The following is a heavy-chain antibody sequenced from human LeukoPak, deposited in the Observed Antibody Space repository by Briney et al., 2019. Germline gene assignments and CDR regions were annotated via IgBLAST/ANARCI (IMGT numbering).Heavy chain of an antibody. CDR1: GFTVSSNY. V-gene: IGHV3-53*01. CDR3: ARTIFGLTGGP. D-gene: IGHD3-3*01. Sequence: QPGGSLRLSCAASGFTVSSNYMSWVRQAPGKGLEWVSVIYSGGSTYYADSVKGRFTISRDNSKNTLYLQMNSLRAEDTAVYYCARTIFGLTGGPWGQGTLVTVSS. J-gene: IGHJ5*02. CDR2: IYSGGST.